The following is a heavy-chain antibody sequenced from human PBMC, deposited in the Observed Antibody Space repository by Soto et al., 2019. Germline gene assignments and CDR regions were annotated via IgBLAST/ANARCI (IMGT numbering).Heavy chain of an antibody. CDR3: ARVRKGVYSRHDY. J-gene: IGHJ4*02. CDR1: GFTFSSYA. CDR2: ISYDGSNK. Sequence: QVQLVESGGGVVQPGRSLRLSCAASGFTFSSYAMHWVRQAPGKGLEWVAVISYDGSNKYYADSVKGRFTISRDNSKNTLYLQMNSLRAEDTAVYYCARVRKGVYSRHDYWGQGTLVTVSS. V-gene: IGHV3-30-3*01. D-gene: IGHD2-21*01.